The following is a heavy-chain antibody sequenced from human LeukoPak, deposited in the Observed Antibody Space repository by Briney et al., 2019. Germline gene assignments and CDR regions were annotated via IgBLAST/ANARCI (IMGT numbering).Heavy chain of an antibody. CDR1: AYSISTGYY. CDR3: ARAAAKLSYMDV. D-gene: IGHD6-25*01. J-gene: IGHJ6*03. V-gene: IGHV4-38-2*02. Sequence: SETLSLTCSVSAYSISTGYYSVWIRQPPGKGLDRIGNIYHSGSTYYSPSLKSRVTISVDTSKNQFSLKVRSVTAADTAVYYCARAAAKLSYMDVWGKGTTVTVSS. CDR2: IYHSGST.